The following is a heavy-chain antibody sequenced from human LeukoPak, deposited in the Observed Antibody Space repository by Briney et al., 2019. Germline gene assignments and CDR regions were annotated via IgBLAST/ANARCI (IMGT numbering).Heavy chain of an antibody. CDR1: GYTFTGYY. Sequence: GASVKVSCKASGYTFTGYYMHWARQAPGQGLEWMGWINPNSGGTNYAQKFQGRVTMTRDTSISTAYMELSRLRSDDTAVYYCARDQPLKPSGLLWFGESKPAQHFDYWGQGTLVTVSS. CDR3: ARDQPLKPSGLLWFGESKPAQHFDY. D-gene: IGHD3-10*01. J-gene: IGHJ4*02. CDR2: INPNSGGT. V-gene: IGHV1-2*02.